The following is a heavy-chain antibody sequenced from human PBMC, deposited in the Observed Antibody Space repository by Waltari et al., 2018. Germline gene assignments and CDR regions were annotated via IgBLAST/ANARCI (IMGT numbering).Heavy chain of an antibody. D-gene: IGHD1-1*01. CDR3: AHRLALRWNRDYFDY. Sequence: QITLKESDPTLVKPTQTLTLTCTFSGFSLSTSGVGVGWIRQPPGKALEWLALIYLNDDKRYSPSLKSRLTITKDTSKNQVVLTMTNMDPVDTATYYCAHRLALRWNRDYFDYWGQGTLVTVSS. V-gene: IGHV2-5*01. CDR1: GFSLSTSGVG. CDR2: IYLNDDK. J-gene: IGHJ4*02.